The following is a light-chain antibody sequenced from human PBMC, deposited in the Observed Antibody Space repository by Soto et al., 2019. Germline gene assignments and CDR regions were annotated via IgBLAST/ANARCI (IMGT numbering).Light chain of an antibody. J-gene: IGKJ4*01. CDR2: DAS. CDR3: QQRSSGPPRVT. CDR1: QSVGNS. Sequence: EIVLTQSPATLALSPGDRATLSCRASQSVGNSLAWYRQGPGQPPRLLIYDASKRASGIPARFSGSGSGTDFSLTISSLEAEDFAVYYCQQRSSGPPRVTFGVGTKVDI. V-gene: IGKV3-11*01.